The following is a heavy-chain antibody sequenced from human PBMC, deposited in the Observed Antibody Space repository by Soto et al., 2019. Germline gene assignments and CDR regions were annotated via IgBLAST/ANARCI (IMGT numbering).Heavy chain of an antibody. CDR2: IVPIVDTS. CDR3: VRVVAIPGYPDN. V-gene: IGHV1-69*13. CDR1: GGTFSSYA. D-gene: IGHD2-15*01. J-gene: IGHJ4*03. Sequence: SSVNVSCKTSGGTFSSYAISWVRQAPGQGLEWMGGIVPIVDTSTYAQKFQGRVTITADESTSTAYMELSSLRSDDTAIYYCVRVVAIPGYPDNWG.